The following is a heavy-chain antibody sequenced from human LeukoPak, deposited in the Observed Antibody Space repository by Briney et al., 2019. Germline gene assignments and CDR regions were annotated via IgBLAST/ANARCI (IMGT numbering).Heavy chain of an antibody. J-gene: IGHJ4*02. CDR2: ISGSGGST. Sequence: GGSLGLSCAASGFSFTSYAMSWVRQAPGKGPEWVSAISGSGGSTYYADSVKGRFTISRDNSKNTLYLQMNSLRAEDTAVYYCAKRYCSGGSCYPLDYWGQGTLVTVSS. CDR1: GFSFTSYA. V-gene: IGHV3-23*01. D-gene: IGHD2-15*01. CDR3: AKRYCSGGSCYPLDY.